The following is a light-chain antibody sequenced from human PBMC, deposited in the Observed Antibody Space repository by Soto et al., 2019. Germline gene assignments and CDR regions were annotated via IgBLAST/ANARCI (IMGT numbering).Light chain of an antibody. CDR3: AAWDGSLNGVV. CDR1: SSNIGSHT. V-gene: IGLV1-44*01. Sequence: QSVLTQPPSASGTPGQRVTITCSGSSSNIGSHTVNWYQQLPGTAPKLLVYSSNQRPSGVPDRFSGSKSGTSASLAISGLQSVDEADYYCAAWDGSLNGVVFGGGTKLTVL. J-gene: IGLJ2*01. CDR2: SSN.